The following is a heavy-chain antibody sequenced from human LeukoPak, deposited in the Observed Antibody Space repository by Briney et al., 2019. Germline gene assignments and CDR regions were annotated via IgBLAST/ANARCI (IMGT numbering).Heavy chain of an antibody. V-gene: IGHV3-23*01. CDR3: AKALGYSSGWYSYLDV. J-gene: IGHJ6*02. CDR2: TSGSGDRT. Sequence: GGSLRLSCAAPGFSFSSYAMSWVRQAPGKGLEWVSATSGSGDRTYYAVSVKGRFTISRDNSKNTLYLQMNSLRAEDTAVYYCAKALGYSSGWYSYLDVWGQGTTVTVSS. CDR1: GFSFSSYA. D-gene: IGHD6-19*01.